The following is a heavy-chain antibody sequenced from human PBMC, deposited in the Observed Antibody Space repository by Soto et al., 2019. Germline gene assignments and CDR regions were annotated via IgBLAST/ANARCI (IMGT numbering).Heavy chain of an antibody. CDR2: ISWNSGSI. D-gene: IGHD6-19*01. Sequence: GGSLRLSCAASGFTFDDYAMHWVRQAPGKGLEWVSGISWNSGSIGYADSVKGRFTISRDNAKNSLYLQMNSLRAEDTALYYCARGPGIAVANFDYWGQGTLVTVSS. J-gene: IGHJ4*02. CDR3: ARGPGIAVANFDY. CDR1: GFTFDDYA. V-gene: IGHV3-9*01.